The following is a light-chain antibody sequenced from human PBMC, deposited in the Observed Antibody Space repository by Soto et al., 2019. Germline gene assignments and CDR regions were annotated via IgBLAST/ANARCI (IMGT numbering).Light chain of an antibody. CDR3: QQYGSSPGT. J-gene: IGKJ1*01. CDR2: GAS. Sequence: GTLSLSPGERATLSCRASQSVSSSYLAWYQQKPGQAPRLLIYGASSRATGIPDRFSGSGSGTDFTLTISRLEPDDFAVYFCQQYGSSPGTFGQGTKVDIK. CDR1: QSVSSSY. V-gene: IGKV3-20*01.